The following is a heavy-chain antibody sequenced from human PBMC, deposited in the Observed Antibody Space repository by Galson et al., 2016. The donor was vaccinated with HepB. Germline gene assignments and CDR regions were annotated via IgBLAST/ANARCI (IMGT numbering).Heavy chain of an antibody. CDR2: ISLVFGTA. CDR3: ARANVEYSDLSRGRYYLHYMDV. D-gene: IGHD6-6*01. V-gene: IGHV1-69*06. J-gene: IGHJ6*03. CDR1: GGTFSSYA. Sequence: SVKVSCKASGGTFSSYAIGWVRQAPGQGLEWMGGISLVFGTAKTAQKFQGRVAVTADRSTSTAYMELSSLTSEDTAIYYCARANVEYSDLSRGRYYLHYMDVWGGGTTVTVSS.